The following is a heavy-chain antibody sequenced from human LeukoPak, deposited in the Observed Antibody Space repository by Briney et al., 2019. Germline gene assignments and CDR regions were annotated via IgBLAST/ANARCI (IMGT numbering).Heavy chain of an antibody. Sequence: GGSLRLSCAASGFTVSDYYMNWIRQAPGKGLGGGSYISSSGSTIYYADSVKGRFTISRDNAKNSLYLQMNSLRAEDTAVYYCASSDFWSGYSASCFDYWGQGALVTVSS. CDR2: ISSSGSTI. J-gene: IGHJ4*02. D-gene: IGHD3-3*01. CDR3: ASSDFWSGYSASCFDY. CDR1: GFTVSDYY. V-gene: IGHV3-11*01.